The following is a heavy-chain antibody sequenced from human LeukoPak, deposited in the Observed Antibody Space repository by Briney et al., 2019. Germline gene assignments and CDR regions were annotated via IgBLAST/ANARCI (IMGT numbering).Heavy chain of an antibody. CDR3: ARDSYYYGPRALDY. Sequence: GGSLRLSCAASGFTFSSYGMHWVRQAPGKGLEWVAFIRYDGSNKYYADSVKGRFTISRDNSKNTLYLQMNSLRAEDTAVYYCARDSYYYGPRALDYWGQGTLVTVSS. J-gene: IGHJ4*02. CDR1: GFTFSSYG. D-gene: IGHD3-10*01. V-gene: IGHV3-30*02. CDR2: IRYDGSNK.